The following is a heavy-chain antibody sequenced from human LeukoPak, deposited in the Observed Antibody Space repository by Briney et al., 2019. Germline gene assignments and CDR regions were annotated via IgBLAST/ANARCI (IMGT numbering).Heavy chain of an antibody. Sequence: SETLSLTCTVSGGSISSYCWSWIRQPPGKGLEWIGYIYYSGSTNYNPSLKSRVTISVDTSKNQFSLKLSSVTAADTAVYYCARGALFGYYYYYMDVWGKGTTVTVSS. J-gene: IGHJ6*03. CDR1: GGSISSYC. CDR2: IYYSGST. CDR3: ARGALFGYYYYYMDV. V-gene: IGHV4-59*01. D-gene: IGHD3-3*01.